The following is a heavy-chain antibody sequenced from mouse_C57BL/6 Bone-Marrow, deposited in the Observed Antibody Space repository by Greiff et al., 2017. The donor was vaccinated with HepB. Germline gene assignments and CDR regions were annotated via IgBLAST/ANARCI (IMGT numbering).Heavy chain of an antibody. CDR3: ARSGYGNYRYAMDY. CDR2: INPNNGGT. V-gene: IGHV1-18*01. Sequence: EVKLMASGPELVKPGASVKIPCKASGYTFTDYNMDWVKQSHGKSLEWIGDINPNNGGTIYNQKFKGKATLTVDKSSSTAYMELRSLTSEDTAVYYCARSGYGNYRYAMDYWGQGTSVTVSS. D-gene: IGHD2-1*01. J-gene: IGHJ4*01. CDR1: GYTFTDYN.